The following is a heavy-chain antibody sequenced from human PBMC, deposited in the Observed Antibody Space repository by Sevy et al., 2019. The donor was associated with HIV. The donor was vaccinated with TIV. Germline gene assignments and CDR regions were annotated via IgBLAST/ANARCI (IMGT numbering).Heavy chain of an antibody. CDR3: AKGFCSGATCPRDYYYYGMDV. Sequence: GGSLRLSCSASEFTFSSYAMSWVRQAPGKGLEWVSSISGSGRFTYYEDFVEGRFIISRDNSKNTLSVQMNSLRAEDTAVYYCAKGFCSGATCPRDYYYYGMDVWCQGTTVTVSS. V-gene: IGHV3-23*01. CDR2: ISGSGRFT. J-gene: IGHJ6*02. CDR1: EFTFSSYA. D-gene: IGHD2-15*01.